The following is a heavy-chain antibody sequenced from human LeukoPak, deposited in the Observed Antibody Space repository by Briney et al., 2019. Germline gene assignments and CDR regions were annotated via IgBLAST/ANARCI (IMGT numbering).Heavy chain of an antibody. J-gene: IGHJ3*02. CDR2: INWNGGST. CDR3: ARGPLVGYCSGGSCYSSFDI. D-gene: IGHD2-15*01. CDR1: GFGFDTYA. Sequence: PGGSLRLACTASGFGFDTYAMNWVRQVPGKGLEWVAGINWNGGSTGYADSVKGRFTISRDNAKNSLYLQMNSLRAEDTALYYCARGPLVGYCSGGSCYSSFDIWGQGTMVTVSS. V-gene: IGHV3-20*04.